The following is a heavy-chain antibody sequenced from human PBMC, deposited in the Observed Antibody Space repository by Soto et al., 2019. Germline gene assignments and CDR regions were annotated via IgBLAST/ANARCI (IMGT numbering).Heavy chain of an antibody. CDR2: INPSGGST. CDR1: GYTFSSYY. CDR3: ARLLGATDYYYFYGMDV. J-gene: IGHJ6*02. V-gene: IGHV1-46*01. Sequence: ASVKVSCKASGYTFSSYYMHWVRQAPGQGLEWMGIINPSGGSTSYAQKFQGRVTMTRDTSTSTVYMELSSLRSEDTAVYYCARLLGATDYYYFYGMDVWRQGTTVTVSS. D-gene: IGHD1-26*01.